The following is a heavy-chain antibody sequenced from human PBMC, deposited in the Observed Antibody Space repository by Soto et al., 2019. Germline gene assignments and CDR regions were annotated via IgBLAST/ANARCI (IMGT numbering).Heavy chain of an antibody. D-gene: IGHD3-22*01. Sequence: EVQLVESGGGLVQPGGSLRLSCAASGFTFSSYWMHWVRQAPGKGLVWVSRIKSDGSGTYYADSVKGRLTISRDNAKNTLYLQMNSLRAEDTAVYYCARGDGDYYDGNGYLGRHWGQGHLVTVSA. CDR2: IKSDGSGT. J-gene: IGHJ4*02. V-gene: IGHV3-74*01. CDR3: ARGDGDYYDGNGYLGRH. CDR1: GFTFSSYW.